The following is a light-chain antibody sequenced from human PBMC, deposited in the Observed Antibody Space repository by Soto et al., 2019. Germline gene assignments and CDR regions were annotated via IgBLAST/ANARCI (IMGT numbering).Light chain of an antibody. CDR2: GAS. J-gene: IGKJ5*01. Sequence: ETVMTQSPATLSVSPGERATLSCRASQSVSTKLAWDQQKPGQAPRLLIYGASTRATGIPARFSGSGSGTEFTLTVSSLQSEDFAVYYCQQYDDWPPITFAQGTRLQIK. V-gene: IGKV3D-15*01. CDR3: QQYDDWPPIT. CDR1: QSVSTK.